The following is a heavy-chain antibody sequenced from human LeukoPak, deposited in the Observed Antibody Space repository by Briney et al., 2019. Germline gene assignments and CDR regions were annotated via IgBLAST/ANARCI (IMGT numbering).Heavy chain of an antibody. V-gene: IGHV4-4*09. J-gene: IGHJ6*03. CDR3: ARVDFLYYYMDV. D-gene: IGHD3-3*01. CDR1: GGSISSYY. CDR2: IYTSGST. Sequence: PSETLSLTCTVSGGSISSYYWSWIRQPPGKGLEWIGYIYTSGSTNYNLSLKSRVTISVDTSKNQFSLKLSSVTAADTAVYYCARVDFLYYYMDVWGKGTTVTVSS.